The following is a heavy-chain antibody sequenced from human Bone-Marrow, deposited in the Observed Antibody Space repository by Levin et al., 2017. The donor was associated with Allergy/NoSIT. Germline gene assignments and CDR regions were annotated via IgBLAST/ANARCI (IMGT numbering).Heavy chain of an antibody. CDR3: ARQDNWFFDS. CDR2: MSYRGNT. CDR1: GGSISSYS. D-gene: IGHD1-20*01. V-gene: IGHV4-59*01. J-gene: IGHJ4*02. Sequence: GSLRLSCTASGGSISSYSWSWIRQPPGKGLEWIGYMSYRGNTKYNPSPKSRVTISGDTPKNQFFLKQNSVTAADTAVYYCARQDNWFFDSWGQGALVTVAS.